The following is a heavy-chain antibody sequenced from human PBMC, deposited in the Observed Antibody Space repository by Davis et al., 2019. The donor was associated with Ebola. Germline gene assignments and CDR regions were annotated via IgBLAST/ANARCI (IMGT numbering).Heavy chain of an antibody. D-gene: IGHD1-26*01. V-gene: IGHV3-30-3*01. J-gene: IGHJ4*02. CDR3: ARGFIAGAPRGFCNY. Sequence: GESLKISCAASGFTFSSYAMHWVRQAPGKGLEWLAVISYDGSNKYYADSVKGRFTISRDSSKNTLYLQMNNLGPEDTAVYYCARGFIAGAPRGFCNYWGQGTLVTVSS. CDR2: ISYDGSNK. CDR1: GFTFSSYA.